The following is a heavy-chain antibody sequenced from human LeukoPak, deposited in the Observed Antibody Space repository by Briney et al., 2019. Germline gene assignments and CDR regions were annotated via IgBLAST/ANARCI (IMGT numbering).Heavy chain of an antibody. J-gene: IGHJ4*02. V-gene: IGHV4-30-4*01. CDR1: GGSISSGDYY. D-gene: IGHD1-1*01. Sequence: SQTLSLTYTVSGGSISSGDYYWSWIRQPPGKGLESIGFIYYSGSTYYNPSLKSRVTISVDTSKNQFSLRLSSVTAADTAVYYCARERAAKTRFDYWGQGTLVTVSS. CDR2: IYYSGST. CDR3: ARERAAKTRFDY.